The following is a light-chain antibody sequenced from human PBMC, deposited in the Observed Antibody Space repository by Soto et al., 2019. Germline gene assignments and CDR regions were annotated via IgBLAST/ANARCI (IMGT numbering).Light chain of an antibody. CDR2: DVS. J-gene: IGLJ2*01. Sequence: QSALTQPRSVSGSPGQSVTISCTGTSSDVGGYNYVSWYQQHPGKAPKLMIYDVSKRPSGVPDRFSGSKSGNTASLTISGLQAEDEADYDCCSYAGNYGVFGGGTKLTVL. V-gene: IGLV2-11*01. CDR1: SSDVGGYNY. CDR3: CSYAGNYGV.